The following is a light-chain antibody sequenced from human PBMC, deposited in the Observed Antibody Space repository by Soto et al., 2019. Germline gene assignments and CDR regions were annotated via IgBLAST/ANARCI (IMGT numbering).Light chain of an antibody. CDR1: QSVSSSY. V-gene: IGKV3-20*01. CDR3: QQYGSSPLFT. CDR2: GAS. Sequence: IVLTQSPGTLTLSPGERATLSCRASQSVSSSYLAWYQQKPGQAPRLLIYGASSRATGIPDRFSGSGSGTDFTLTISRLEPEDFAVYYCQQYGSSPLFTFGPGTKVDIK. J-gene: IGKJ3*01.